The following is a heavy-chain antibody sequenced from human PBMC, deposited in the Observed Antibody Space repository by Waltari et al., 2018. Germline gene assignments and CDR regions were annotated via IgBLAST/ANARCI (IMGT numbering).Heavy chain of an antibody. Sequence: EVQLLESGGGLVQPGGSLRLSCAAYGFTFSSYAMSWVRQAPGKGLVWVSRINSDGSGTSYADSVQGRYTISRDNAKNTVFLQMNSLRVEDTAVYYCVRRLDKRRGFDYWGQGTLVTVSS. V-gene: IGHV3-74*02. CDR2: INSDGSGT. J-gene: IGHJ4*02. CDR3: VRRLDKRRGFDY. D-gene: IGHD3-16*01. CDR1: GFTFSSYA.